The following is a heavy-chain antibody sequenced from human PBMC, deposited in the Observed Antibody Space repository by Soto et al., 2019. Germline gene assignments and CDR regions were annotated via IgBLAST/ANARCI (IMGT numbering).Heavy chain of an antibody. V-gene: IGHV3-30*18. CDR2: ISYDGSNK. CDR1: GFTFSSYG. J-gene: IGHJ4*02. CDR3: AKVGTVYYDYVWGSYRIDY. Sequence: QVQLVESGGGVVQPGRSLRLSCAASGFTFSSYGMHWVRQAPGKGLEWVAVISYDGSNKYYADSVKGRFTISRDNSKNTLYLQMNSLRAEDTAVYYCAKVGTVYYDYVWGSYRIDYWGQETLVTVSS. D-gene: IGHD3-16*02.